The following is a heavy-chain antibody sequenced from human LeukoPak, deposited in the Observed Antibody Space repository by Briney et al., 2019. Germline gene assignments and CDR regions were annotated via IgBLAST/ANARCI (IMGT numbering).Heavy chain of an antibody. V-gene: IGHV4-34*01. CDR3: ARGDDYGGNVDY. D-gene: IGHD4-23*01. CDR1: GGSISSGGYY. J-gene: IGHJ4*02. Sequence: PSETLSLTCAVSGGSISSGGYYWSWIRQPPGKGLEWIGEINHSGSTNYNPSLKSRVTISVDTSKNQFSLKLSSVTAADTAVYYCARGDDYGGNVDYWGQGTLVTVSS. CDR2: INHSGST.